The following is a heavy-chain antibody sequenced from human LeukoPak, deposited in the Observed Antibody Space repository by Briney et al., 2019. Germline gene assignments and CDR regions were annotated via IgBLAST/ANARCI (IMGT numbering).Heavy chain of an antibody. Sequence: GESLKISCKGSGYSFTSYWIGWVRQMPGKGLGWMGIMYPGDSDTRYSPSFQGQVTISADKSISTAYLQWSSLKASDTAMYYCARGGYGDFRVFYTLFDYWGQGTLVTVSS. CDR2: MYPGDSDT. V-gene: IGHV5-51*01. D-gene: IGHD4-17*01. CDR3: ARGGYGDFRVFYTLFDY. CDR1: GYSFTSYW. J-gene: IGHJ4*02.